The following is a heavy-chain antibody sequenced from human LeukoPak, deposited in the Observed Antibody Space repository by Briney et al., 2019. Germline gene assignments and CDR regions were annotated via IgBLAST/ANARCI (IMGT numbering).Heavy chain of an antibody. CDR3: ARDWVIVGQSYYYMDV. J-gene: IGHJ6*03. CDR1: GGSISSYY. CDR2: IFNTGNT. Sequence: SETLSPTCTVSGGSISSYYWSWIRQPAGKGLEWIGRIFNTGNTNYNPSLKSRVTISLDKSKNHFSLQLSSVTAADTAVYYCARDWVIVGQSYYYMDVWGKGRTVTVSS. V-gene: IGHV4-4*07. D-gene: IGHD3-22*01.